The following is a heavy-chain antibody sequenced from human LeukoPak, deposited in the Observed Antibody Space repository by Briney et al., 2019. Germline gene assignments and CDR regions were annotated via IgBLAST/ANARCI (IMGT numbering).Heavy chain of an antibody. CDR2: MNPNSGNT. CDR1: GYTFTSYD. V-gene: IGHV1-8*01. CDR3: ASHIVATESRGFDP. D-gene: IGHD5-12*01. Sequence: GASVKVSCKASGYTFTSYDINWVRQATGQGLEWMGWMNPNSGNTGYAQKFQGRVTMTRNTSISIAYMELSSLRSEDTAVYYCASHIVATESRGFDPWGQGTLVTVSS. J-gene: IGHJ5*02.